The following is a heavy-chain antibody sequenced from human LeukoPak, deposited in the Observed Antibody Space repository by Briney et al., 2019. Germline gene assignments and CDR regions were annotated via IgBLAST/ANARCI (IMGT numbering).Heavy chain of an antibody. CDR1: GSTVSSNY. V-gene: IGHV3-66*02. Sequence: GGSLRLSCAASGSTVSSNYMSWVRQAPGKGLEWVSVIYSGGSTYYADSVKGRFTISRDNSKNTLYLQMNSLRAEDTAVYYCARNTPLGYYGMDVWGQGTTVTVSS. CDR3: ARNTPLGYYGMDV. CDR2: IYSGGST. J-gene: IGHJ6*02. D-gene: IGHD7-27*01.